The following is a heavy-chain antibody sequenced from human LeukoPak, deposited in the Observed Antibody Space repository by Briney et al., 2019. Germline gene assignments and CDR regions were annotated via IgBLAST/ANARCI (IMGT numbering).Heavy chain of an antibody. D-gene: IGHD1-26*01. J-gene: IGHJ6*02. CDR1: GFSFGDSV. Sequence: GGSLRLSCTVSGFSFGDSVMSWVRQAPGKGLEWVGFIRSKAYGGTTEYAASVKGRFTISRDDSKNIAHLKMNSLKTEDTAVYSCTREWGGELRPYYYYGMDVWGQGTTVTVSS. CDR2: IRSKAYGGTT. V-gene: IGHV3-49*04. CDR3: TREWGGELRPYYYYGMDV.